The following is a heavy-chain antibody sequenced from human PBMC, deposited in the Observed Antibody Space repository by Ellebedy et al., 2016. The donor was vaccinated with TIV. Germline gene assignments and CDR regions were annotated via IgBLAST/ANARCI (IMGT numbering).Heavy chain of an antibody. V-gene: IGHV4-34*01. CDR1: GGSFSGYY. D-gene: IGHD3-10*01. CDR2: INHSGST. J-gene: IGHJ4*02. CDR3: ATLYPYGSYYFDY. Sequence: MPSETLSLTCAVYGGSFSGYYWSWIRQPPGKGLEWIGEINHSGSTNYNPSLKSRVTVSIDTSKNQFSLKLNSVTAADTAVYYCATLYPYGSYYFDYWGQGTLVTVSS.